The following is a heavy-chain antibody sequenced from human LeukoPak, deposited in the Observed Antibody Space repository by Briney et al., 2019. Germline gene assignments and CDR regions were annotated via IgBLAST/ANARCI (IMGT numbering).Heavy chain of an antibody. CDR2: INSDGSST. CDR3: ARDLAVPYYFDY. J-gene: IGHJ4*02. CDR1: GFTFSSYW. Sequence: GGSLRLSCAASGFTFSSYWMHWVRQAPGKGLVWVSRINSDGSSTSYADSVKGRFTISRDNSKNTLYLQMNSLRAVDTAVYYCARDLAVPYYFDYWGQGTLVTVSS. V-gene: IGHV3-74*01. D-gene: IGHD3-16*01.